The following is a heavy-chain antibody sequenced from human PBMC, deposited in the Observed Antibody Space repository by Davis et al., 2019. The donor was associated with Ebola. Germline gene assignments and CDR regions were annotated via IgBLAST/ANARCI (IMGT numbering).Heavy chain of an antibody. V-gene: IGHV4-34*01. Sequence: PSETLSLTCAVYGGSFSGYYWSWIRQPPGKGLEWIGEINHSGSTNYNPSLKSRVTISVDTSKNQFSLKLSYVTAADTAVYYCASGELLYRSLDYWGQGTLVTVSS. CDR1: GGSFSGYY. D-gene: IGHD1-26*01. CDR2: INHSGST. J-gene: IGHJ4*02. CDR3: ASGELLYRSLDY.